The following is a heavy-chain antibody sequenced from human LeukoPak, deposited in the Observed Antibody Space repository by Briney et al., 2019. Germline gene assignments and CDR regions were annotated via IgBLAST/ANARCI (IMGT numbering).Heavy chain of an antibody. D-gene: IGHD6-13*01. Sequence: GGSLRLSCAASGFTFSSYAMHWVRQAPGKGLEGVAFIRYDGSNEYYADSVKGRFTISRDKSKNTLYLQMNSLKAEDTAVYYCAKDYSSSWYGFDYWGQGTLVTVSS. V-gene: IGHV3-30*02. CDR2: IRYDGSNE. CDR3: AKDYSSSWYGFDY. J-gene: IGHJ4*02. CDR1: GFTFSSYA.